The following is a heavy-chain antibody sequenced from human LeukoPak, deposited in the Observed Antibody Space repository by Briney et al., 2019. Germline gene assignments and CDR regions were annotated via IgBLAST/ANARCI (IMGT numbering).Heavy chain of an antibody. CDR2: INAGNGNT. J-gene: IGHJ4*02. CDR1: GYTFTSYA. CDR3: AREGGPYYDSSGSTSHLDY. V-gene: IGHV1-3*03. D-gene: IGHD3-22*01. Sequence: ASVKVSCKASGYTFTSYAMHWVRQAPGQRLEWMGWINAGNGNTKYSQEFQGRVTITRDTSASTAYMELSSLRSEDMAVYYCAREGGPYYDSSGSTSHLDYWGQGTLVTVSS.